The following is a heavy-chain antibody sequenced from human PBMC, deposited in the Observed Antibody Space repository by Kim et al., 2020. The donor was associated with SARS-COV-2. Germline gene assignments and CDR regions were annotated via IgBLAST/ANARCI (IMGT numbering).Heavy chain of an antibody. D-gene: IGHD6-19*01. J-gene: IGHJ6*01. CDR1: GFTFSSYG. V-gene: IGHV3-30*18. CDR2: ISYDGSNK. Sequence: GGSLRLSCAASGFTFSSYGMHWVRQAPGKGLEWVAVISYDGSNKYYADSVKGRFTISRDNSKNTLYLQMNSLRAEDTAVYYCAKEQVVVAGSVLYYYGL. CDR3: AKEQVVVAGSVLYYYGL.